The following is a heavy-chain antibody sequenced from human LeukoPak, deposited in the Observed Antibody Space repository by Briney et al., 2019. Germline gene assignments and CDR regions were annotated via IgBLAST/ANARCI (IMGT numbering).Heavy chain of an antibody. V-gene: IGHV4-34*01. CDR2: INHSGST. CDR1: GGSFSGYY. J-gene: IGHJ6*03. Sequence: SETLSLTCAVYGGSFSGYYWSWIRQPPGKGLEWIGEINHSGSTNYNPSLKSRVTISVDTSKNQFSLKLSSVTAADTAVYYCARAVAARLPMYYYYYYMDVWGKGTTVTVSS. CDR3: ARAVAARLPMYYYYYYMDV. D-gene: IGHD6-6*01.